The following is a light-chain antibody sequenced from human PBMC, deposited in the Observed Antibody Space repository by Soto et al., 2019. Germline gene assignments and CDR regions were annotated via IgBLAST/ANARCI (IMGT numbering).Light chain of an antibody. CDR3: QHYDSARWT. V-gene: IGKV3-20*01. CDR1: QSFRGL. CDR2: DAS. Sequence: EVVLTQSPVTLSLSPGERATLSCRASQSFRGLLTWYHQRPGQAPRLLIYDASRRATGIPDRFSGSGSGTDFSLTISRLEPEDFAVYYCQHYDSARWTFGLGTKVDIK. J-gene: IGKJ1*01.